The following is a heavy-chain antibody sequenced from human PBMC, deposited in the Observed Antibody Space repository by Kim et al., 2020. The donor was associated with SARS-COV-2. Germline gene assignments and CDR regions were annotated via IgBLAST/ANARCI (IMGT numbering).Heavy chain of an antibody. D-gene: IGHD4-4*01. Sequence: GGSLRLSCAASGFTFSSYGMHWVRQAPGKGLEWVAVIWYDGSNKYYADSVKGRFTISRDNSKNTLYLQMNSLRAEDTAVYYCARDAFYSNYGIYYYYGMDVWGQGTTVTVSS. J-gene: IGHJ6*02. V-gene: IGHV3-33*01. CDR2: IWYDGSNK. CDR3: ARDAFYSNYGIYYYYGMDV. CDR1: GFTFSSYG.